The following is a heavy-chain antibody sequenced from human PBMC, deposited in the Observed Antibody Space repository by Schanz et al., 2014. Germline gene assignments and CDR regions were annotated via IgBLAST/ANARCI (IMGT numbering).Heavy chain of an antibody. CDR3: VRVPSRDVSFDL. J-gene: IGHJ2*01. D-gene: IGHD3-16*01. V-gene: IGHV1-69*02. CDR2: IIPIHGIV. Sequence: VQLEQSGAEVKKPGSSMKVSCKASGGTFSTYPINWLRQAPGQGLEWMGRIIPIHGIVNYAQRFQDRVRITADKSTSTAYMELRSLRSDDTAHYYCVRVPSRDVSFDLWGRGTLVTVSS. CDR1: GGTFSTYP.